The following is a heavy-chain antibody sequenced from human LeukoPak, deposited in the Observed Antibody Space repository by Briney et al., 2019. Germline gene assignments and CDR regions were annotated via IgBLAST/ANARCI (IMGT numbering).Heavy chain of an antibody. D-gene: IGHD6-13*01. CDR2: IYYSGST. CDR3: ARGYSSSWHPHRTYYFDY. CDR1: GGSISSSSYY. J-gene: IGHJ4*02. V-gene: IGHV4-39*07. Sequence: SETLSLTCTVSGGSISSSSYYWGWIRQPPGKGLEWIGSIYYSGSTYYNPSLKSRVTISVDTSKNQFSLKLSSVTAADTAVYYCARGYSSSWHPHRTYYFDYWGQGTLVTVSS.